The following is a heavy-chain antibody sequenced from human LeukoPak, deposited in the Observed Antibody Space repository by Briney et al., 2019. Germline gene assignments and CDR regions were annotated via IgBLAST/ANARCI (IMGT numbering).Heavy chain of an antibody. CDR3: ARDLANSGCYWGDDAFDI. CDR1: VFTLSSYA. Sequence: GGSLRLSCAASVFTLSSYAMHWARQAPAKGREWGAVISYDGSNKYYADSVKSRFTISRDNSKNTLYLQMNSLRAEDTAVYYCARDLANSGCYWGDDAFDIWGQGTMVTVSS. J-gene: IGHJ3*02. D-gene: IGHD6-19*01. CDR2: ISYDGSNK. V-gene: IGHV3-30-3*01.